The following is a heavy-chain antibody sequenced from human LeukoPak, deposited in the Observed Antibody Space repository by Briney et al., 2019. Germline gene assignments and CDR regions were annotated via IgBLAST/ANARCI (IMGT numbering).Heavy chain of an antibody. V-gene: IGHV3-23*01. CDR2: ISGSGGST. Sequence: GGSLTLSCAASGVTFSSYAMSWLRQAPGKGLEWVSAISGSGGSTYYADSVKGRFTISRDNSKNTLYLQMNSLRAEDTAVYYCAKDAERDPEDYWGQGTLVTVSS. CDR1: GVTFSSYA. CDR3: AKDAERDPEDY. J-gene: IGHJ4*02.